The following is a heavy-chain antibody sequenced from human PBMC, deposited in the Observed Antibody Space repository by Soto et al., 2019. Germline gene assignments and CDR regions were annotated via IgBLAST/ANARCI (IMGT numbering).Heavy chain of an antibody. CDR3: AAGSEYCTNGVCYPALDY. CDR2: IIPIFGTA. Sequence: SVKVSCEASGGTFGSYAISWVRQAPVQGLEWMGGIIPIFGTANYAQKFQGRVTITADESTSTAYMELSSPRSEDTAVYYCAAGSEYCTNGVCYPALDYWGQGTLVTVSS. D-gene: IGHD2-8*01. J-gene: IGHJ4*02. V-gene: IGHV1-69*01. CDR1: GGTFGSYA.